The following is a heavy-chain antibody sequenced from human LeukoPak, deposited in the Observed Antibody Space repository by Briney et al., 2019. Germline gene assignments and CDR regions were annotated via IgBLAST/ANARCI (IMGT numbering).Heavy chain of an antibody. Sequence: GGSLRLSCAASGFSFSTFWMSWVRQAPERGLEWVANIKPDATEKHYVDSVRGRFTISRDNAQNSLSLEMSSLRAEDTAVYYCARGVWSSRNAFDIWGQGTMVTASS. CDR2: IKPDATEK. CDR1: GFSFSTFW. D-gene: IGHD1-14*01. J-gene: IGHJ3*02. V-gene: IGHV3-7*01. CDR3: ARGVWSSRNAFDI.